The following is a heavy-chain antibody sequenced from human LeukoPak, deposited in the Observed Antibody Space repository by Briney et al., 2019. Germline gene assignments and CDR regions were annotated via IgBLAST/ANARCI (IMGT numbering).Heavy chain of an antibody. CDR1: GFTFSSYA. CDR2: ISYDGSNK. V-gene: IGHV3-30-3*01. D-gene: IGHD6-19*01. Sequence: GRFLRLSCAASGFTFSSYAMHWVRQAPGKGLEWVAVISYDGSNKYYADSVKGRFTISRDNSKNTLYLQMNSLRAEDTAVYYCARDPVAGPDYWGQGTLVTVSS. J-gene: IGHJ4*02. CDR3: ARDPVAGPDY.